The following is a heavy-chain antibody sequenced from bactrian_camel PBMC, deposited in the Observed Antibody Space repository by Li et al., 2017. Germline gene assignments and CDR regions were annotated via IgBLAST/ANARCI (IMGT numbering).Heavy chain of an antibody. V-gene: IGHV3S6*01. CDR3: ATADGGSSTRRYNY. J-gene: IGHJ4*01. Sequence: HVQLVESGGGLVQPGGSLKLSCAASGFTFSGRTMAWVRQAPGKGLEWVSTIERDGSGTYYTDSVKGRFTISRDNAKSTGYLRMSSLKSEDTALYYCATADGGSSTRRYNYWGQGTQVTVS. CDR1: GFTFSGRT. CDR2: IERDGSGT. D-gene: IGHD2*01.